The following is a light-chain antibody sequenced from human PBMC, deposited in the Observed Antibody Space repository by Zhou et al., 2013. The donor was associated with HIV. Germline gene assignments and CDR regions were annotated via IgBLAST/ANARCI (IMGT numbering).Light chain of an antibody. V-gene: IGKV3-11*01. CDR2: DAS. Sequence: EKVMTQSPATLSVSPGERATLSCRASQTINNNYLAWYQQKPGQAPRLLIYDASNRATGIPARFSGSGSGTDFTLTISSLEPEDFAVYYCQQRSNWPPITFGQGTRLEIK. CDR3: QQRSNWPPIT. CDR1: QTINNNY. J-gene: IGKJ5*01.